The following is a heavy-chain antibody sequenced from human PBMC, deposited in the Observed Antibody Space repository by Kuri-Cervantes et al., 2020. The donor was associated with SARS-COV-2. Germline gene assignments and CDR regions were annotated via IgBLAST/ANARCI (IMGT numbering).Heavy chain of an antibody. V-gene: IGHV1-18*01. J-gene: IGHJ5*02. CDR2: ISAYNGNT. CDR1: GYTFPSYG. CDR3: ARVGIVVGVAAIPDWFDP. D-gene: IGHD2-15*01. Sequence: ASVKVSCKASGYTFPSYGISWVRQAPGQGLEWMGWISAYNGNTNYAQKLQGRVTMTTDTSTSTAYVELRSLRSDDTAVYYCARVGIVVGVAAIPDWFDPWGQGTLVTVSS.